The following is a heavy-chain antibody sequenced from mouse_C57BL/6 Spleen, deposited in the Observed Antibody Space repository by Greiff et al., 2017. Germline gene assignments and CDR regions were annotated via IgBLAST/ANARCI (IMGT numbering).Heavy chain of an antibody. Sequence: EVKLMESGAELVRPGASVKLSCTASGFNIKDDYMHWVKQRPEQGLEWIGWIDPENGDTEYASKFQGKATITADTSSNTAYLQLSSLTSEDTAVYYCTTPGSSYEAWFAYWGQGTLVTVSA. CDR3: TTPGSSYEAWFAY. J-gene: IGHJ3*01. CDR1: GFNIKDDY. CDR2: IDPENGDT. D-gene: IGHD1-1*01. V-gene: IGHV14-4*01.